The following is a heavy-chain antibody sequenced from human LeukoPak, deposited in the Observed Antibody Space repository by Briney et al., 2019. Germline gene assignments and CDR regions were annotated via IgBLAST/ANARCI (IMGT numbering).Heavy chain of an antibody. D-gene: IGHD2-15*01. CDR1: GFIFSSHA. CDR3: AKAWGGILYYMDV. J-gene: IGHJ6*03. Sequence: TGGSLRLSCAASGFIFSSHAMSWVRQTPGKGLEWVSAISGSGGSTYYADSVKGRFTISRDNSKNTPYLQMNSLRAEDTAVYYCAKAWGGILYYMDVWGKGTTVTVSS. V-gene: IGHV3-23*01. CDR2: ISGSGGST.